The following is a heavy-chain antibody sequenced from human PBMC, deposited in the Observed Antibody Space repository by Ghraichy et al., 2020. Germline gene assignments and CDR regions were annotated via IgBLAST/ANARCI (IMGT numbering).Heavy chain of an antibody. V-gene: IGHV4-39*01. CDR2: IYYSGST. J-gene: IGHJ4*02. D-gene: IGHD1-26*01. Sequence: SETLSLTCTVSGGSISSSSYYWGWIRQPPGKGLEWIGSIYYSGSTYYNPSLKSRVTISVDTSKNQFSLKLSSVTAADTAVYYCFIVGATSATRDTDYWGQGTLVTVSS. CDR1: GGSISSSSYY. CDR3: FIVGATSATRDTDY.